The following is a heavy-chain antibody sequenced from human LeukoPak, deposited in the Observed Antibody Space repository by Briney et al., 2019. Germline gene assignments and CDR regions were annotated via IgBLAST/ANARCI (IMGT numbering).Heavy chain of an antibody. CDR2: INPNSGGT. V-gene: IGHV1-2*02. D-gene: IGHD6-13*01. CDR3: VRSQLKAAAATSDAFDI. J-gene: IGHJ3*02. Sequence: GASVKVSCKASGYTFTGYYMHWVRQAPGQGLEWMGWINPNSGGTNYAQKLQGRVTMTTDTSTSTAYMELRSLRSDDTAVYYCVRSQLKAAAATSDAFDIWGQGTMVTVSS. CDR1: GYTFTGYY.